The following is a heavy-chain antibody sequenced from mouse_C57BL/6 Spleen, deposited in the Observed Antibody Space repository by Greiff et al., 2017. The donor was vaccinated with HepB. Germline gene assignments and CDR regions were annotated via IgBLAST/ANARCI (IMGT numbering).Heavy chain of an antibody. J-gene: IGHJ1*03. Sequence: EVQGVESGGGLVKPGGSLKLSCAASGFTFSDYGMHWVRQAPEKGLEWVAYISSGSSTIYYADTVKGRFTSSRDNAKNNLFLQMTSLRSEDTAMYYCARQNWDWYFDVWGTGTTVTVSS. V-gene: IGHV5-17*01. CDR3: ARQNWDWYFDV. CDR2: ISSGSSTI. D-gene: IGHD4-1*01. CDR1: GFTFSDYG.